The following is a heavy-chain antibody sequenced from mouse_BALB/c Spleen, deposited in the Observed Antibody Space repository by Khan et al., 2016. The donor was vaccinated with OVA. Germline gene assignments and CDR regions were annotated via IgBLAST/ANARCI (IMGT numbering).Heavy chain of an antibody. Sequence: EVELVESGGGFVKPGGSLKLSCAASGFTFSNYGLPWVRQTPEKSLEWVATISSGGSFTYYPDSVKGRFTISRDNAENTLYLQMSSLRSEDAAMYYCASTPGYYGSGYFDYWGQGTTLTVSS. V-gene: IGHV5-9-3*01. CDR1: GFTFSNYG. CDR3: ASTPGYYGSGYFDY. J-gene: IGHJ2*01. CDR2: ISSGGSFT. D-gene: IGHD1-1*01.